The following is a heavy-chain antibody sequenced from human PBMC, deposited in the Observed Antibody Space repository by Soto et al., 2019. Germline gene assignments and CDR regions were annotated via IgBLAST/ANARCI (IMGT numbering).Heavy chain of an antibody. V-gene: IGHV4-59*01. D-gene: IGHD3-3*01. Sequence: QEQLQESGPRLVKPSETLSLTCSVSGGSISNYHWSWIRQPPGKGLEWIGYISYTGGTNYSPSLESRVTMLLATSKKQFSLKLSSVTAADTAVYYCARVAADAYWSGYDDYWGQGTLVTVSS. CDR1: GGSISNYH. CDR3: ARVAADAYWSGYDDY. J-gene: IGHJ4*02. CDR2: ISYTGGT.